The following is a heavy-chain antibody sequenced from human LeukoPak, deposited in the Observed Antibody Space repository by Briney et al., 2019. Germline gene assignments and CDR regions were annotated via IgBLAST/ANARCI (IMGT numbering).Heavy chain of an antibody. Sequence: GGSLRLSCAASGFTFSTYAMSWVRQAPGKGLEWVSALSGSGGKTYYADSVKGRFTISRDNSKNTLYLQMNSLRAEDTGVYYCAKERTSAGYFDYWGQGTLVTVSS. D-gene: IGHD6-13*01. CDR1: GFTFSTYA. CDR3: AKERTSAGYFDY. CDR2: LSGSGGKT. V-gene: IGHV3-23*01. J-gene: IGHJ4*02.